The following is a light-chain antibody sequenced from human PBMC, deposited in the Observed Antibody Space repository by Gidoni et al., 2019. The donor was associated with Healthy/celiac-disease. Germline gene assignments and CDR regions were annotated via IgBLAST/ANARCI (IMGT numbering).Light chain of an antibody. J-gene: IGKJ2*01. CDR1: HSVSRN. CDR3: QQYNNWPPYT. CDR2: GAS. Sequence: EIVMTQSPATLSVSPGERATLSCRASHSVSRNLAWYQQKSGQAPRLRIYGASTRATGIPARFRGSGSGTEFTLTISSLQSEDYAVYYCQQYNNWPPYTFXXXTKLEIK. V-gene: IGKV3-15*01.